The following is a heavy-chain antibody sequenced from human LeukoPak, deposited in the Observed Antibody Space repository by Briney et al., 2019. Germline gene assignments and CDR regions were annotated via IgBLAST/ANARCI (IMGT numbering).Heavy chain of an antibody. Sequence: GGSLRLSCAASGFTFSSYSMNWVRQAPGKGLEWVSSISSSSSYIYYADSVKGRFTISRDNAKNSLYLQMNSLRAEDTAVYYCAREERYYDFWSGYREFPIDYWGQGTLVTVSS. CDR2: ISSSSSYI. D-gene: IGHD3-3*01. J-gene: IGHJ4*02. CDR3: AREERYYDFWSGYREFPIDY. V-gene: IGHV3-21*01. CDR1: GFTFSSYS.